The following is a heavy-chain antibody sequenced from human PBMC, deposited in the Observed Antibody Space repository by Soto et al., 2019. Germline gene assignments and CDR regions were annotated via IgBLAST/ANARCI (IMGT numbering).Heavy chain of an antibody. D-gene: IGHD2-2*01. J-gene: IGHJ6*02. CDR1: EGTFSSYA. Sequence: QVQLVQSGAEVKKPGSSVKVSCKASEGTFSSYAISWMRQAPGQGLEWMGGIIPISGTANYAQKFQGRVTITADESTSTAYMELSSLRSEDTAVYYCARSQGSSTSLEIYYYVCYGMDVWGQGTTVTVSS. CDR3: ARSQGSSTSLEIYYYVCYGMDV. V-gene: IGHV1-69*01. CDR2: IIPISGTA.